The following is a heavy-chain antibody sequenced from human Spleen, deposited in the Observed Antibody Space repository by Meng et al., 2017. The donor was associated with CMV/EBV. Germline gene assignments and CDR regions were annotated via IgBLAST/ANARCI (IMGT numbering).Heavy chain of an antibody. CDR2: IKPSDGST. V-gene: IGHV1-46*01. CDR1: GYTFTGYY. CDR3: SREDLSAGLTTALVVGYGMGV. D-gene: IGHD2-8*02. J-gene: IGHJ6*02. Sequence: ASVKVSCKASGYTFTGYYIHWVRQAPGQGLEWMGIIKPSDGSTSYRQKFQGKVSMTGDTSTSTAYLQLTSLTSEDTAVYYCSREDLSAGLTTALVVGYGMGVWGQGTTVTVSS.